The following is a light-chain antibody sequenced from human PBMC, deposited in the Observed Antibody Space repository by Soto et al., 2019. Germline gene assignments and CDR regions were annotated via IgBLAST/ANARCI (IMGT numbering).Light chain of an antibody. J-gene: IGKJ5*01. CDR1: QGISHN. CDR2: AXS. CDR3: QQSYSTTRT. V-gene: IGKV1-9*01. Sequence: THLTQSLSFLAASLGDRVTLAXRARQGISHNLAWYQQQPGXAPKXXXHAXSRLHSGGPSRLSGSGSGTDFTLTISSLQPEDSANYFCQQSYSTTRTFGQGTRLDIK.